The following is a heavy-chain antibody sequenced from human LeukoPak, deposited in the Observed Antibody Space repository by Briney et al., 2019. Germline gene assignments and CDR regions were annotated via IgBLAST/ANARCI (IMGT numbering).Heavy chain of an antibody. CDR1: GFTFSSYS. V-gene: IGHV3-48*01. Sequence: GGSLRLSCAASGFTFSSYSMNWVRQAPGRGLEWLSYITTSSSSIYYADSVKGRFTISRGNANNSLYPQMNSLRAEDTAVYYCARDRDWAFDYWGQGTLVTVSS. CDR2: ITTSSSSI. CDR3: ARDRDWAFDY. J-gene: IGHJ4*02. D-gene: IGHD3/OR15-3a*01.